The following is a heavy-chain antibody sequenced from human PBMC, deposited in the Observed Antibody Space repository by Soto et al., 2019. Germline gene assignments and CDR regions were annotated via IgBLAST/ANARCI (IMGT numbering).Heavy chain of an antibody. CDR2: ISGSGGRT. Sequence: LRITCVSGRIAVNNYAMIWERKAPGKGLEWVSAISGSGGRTYYADSVKGRFTISRDNSKNTLYLQMNSLRAEDTAVYYCAKDRVLVGTTDDAFDIWGQGTMVTVSS. CDR3: AKDRVLVGTTDDAFDI. D-gene: IGHD1-7*01. CDR1: RIAVNNYA. J-gene: IGHJ3*02. V-gene: IGHV3-23*01.